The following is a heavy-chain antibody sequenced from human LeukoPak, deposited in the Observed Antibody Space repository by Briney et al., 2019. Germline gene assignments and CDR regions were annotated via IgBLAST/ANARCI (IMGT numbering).Heavy chain of an antibody. CDR1: GFTFSSYG. CDR3: ARIYCSSTSCYSDY. D-gene: IGHD2-2*02. CDR2: IRYDGSNK. Sequence: GGSLRLSCAASGFTFSSYGMHWVRQAPGKGLEWVAFIRYDGSNKYYADSVKGRFTISRDNAKNSLYLQMNSLRAEDTAVYYCARIYCSSTSCYSDYWGQGTLVTVSS. V-gene: IGHV3-30*02. J-gene: IGHJ4*02.